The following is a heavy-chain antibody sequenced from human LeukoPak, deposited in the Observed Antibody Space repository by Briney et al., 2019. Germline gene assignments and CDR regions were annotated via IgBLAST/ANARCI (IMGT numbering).Heavy chain of an antibody. CDR2: INHSGST. V-gene: IGHV4-34*01. D-gene: IGHD1-26*01. J-gene: IGHJ4*02. Sequence: PSETLSLTCAVYGGSFSGYYWSWIRQPPGKGLEWIGEINHSGSTNYNPSLKSRVTISVDTSKNQFSLKPSSLTAADTAVYYCARERSRGSYPLVFDYWRQGTLVTVSS. CDR3: ARERSRGSYPLVFDY. CDR1: GGSFSGYY.